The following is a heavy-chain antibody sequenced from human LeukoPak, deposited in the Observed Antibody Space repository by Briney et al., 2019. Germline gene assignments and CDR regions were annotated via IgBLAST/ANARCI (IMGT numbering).Heavy chain of an antibody. CDR3: ARDVGITVADSFDP. V-gene: IGHV1-18*01. Sequence: ASVKVSCKASGYTFTSYGISWVRQAPGQGLEWMGWISAYNGNTNYAQKLQGRVSMTTDTSTSTAYMELRGLRSDDTAMYYCARDVGITVADSFDPWGQGTLVTVSS. CDR1: GYTFTSYG. D-gene: IGHD6-19*01. CDR2: ISAYNGNT. J-gene: IGHJ5*02.